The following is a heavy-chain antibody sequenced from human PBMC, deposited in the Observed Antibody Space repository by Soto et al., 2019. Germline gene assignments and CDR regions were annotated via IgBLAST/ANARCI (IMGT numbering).Heavy chain of an antibody. J-gene: IGHJ6*02. CDR3: TRYASGGSYYYSGMDV. CDR1: GFSFSRYG. D-gene: IGHD2-2*01. V-gene: IGHV3-33*01. CDR2: VLFDGSNK. Sequence: PGGSLRLSCAASGFSFSRYGMHWVRRAPGKGLEWVAVVLFDGSNKDYADSVKGRFTISRDNSKKTLYLQMNSLRAEDTAVYYCTRYASGGSYYYSGMDVWGLGTTVTVSS.